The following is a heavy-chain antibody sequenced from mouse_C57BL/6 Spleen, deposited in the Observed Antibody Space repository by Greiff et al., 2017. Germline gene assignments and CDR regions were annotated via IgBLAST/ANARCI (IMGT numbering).Heavy chain of an antibody. V-gene: IGHV1-55*01. J-gene: IGHJ1*03. D-gene: IGHD1-2*01. CDR3: ARDYYGTPLNWWYFDV. CDR1: GYTFTSYW. Sequence: QVQLQQPGAELVKPGASVKMSCKASGYTFTSYWITWVKRRPGQGLEWIGDIYPGSGSTNYNEKFKSKATLTVDTSSSTAYMQLSSLTSEDSAVYYCARDYYGTPLNWWYFDVWGTGTTVTVSS. CDR2: IYPGSGST.